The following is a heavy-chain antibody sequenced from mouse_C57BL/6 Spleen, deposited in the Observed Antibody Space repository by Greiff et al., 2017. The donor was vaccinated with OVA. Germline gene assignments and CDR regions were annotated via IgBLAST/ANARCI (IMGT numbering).Heavy chain of an antibody. V-gene: IGHV1-64*01. J-gene: IGHJ3*01. CDR3: AGGYGNYEGFAY. CDR2: IHPNSGST. Sequence: QVQLKQPGAELVKPGASVKLSCKASGYTFTSYWMHWVKQRPGQGLEWIGMIHPNSGSTNYNEKFKSKATLTVDKSSSTAYMQLSSLTSEDSAVYYCAGGYGNYEGFAYWGQGTLVTVSA. D-gene: IGHD2-1*01. CDR1: GYTFTSYW.